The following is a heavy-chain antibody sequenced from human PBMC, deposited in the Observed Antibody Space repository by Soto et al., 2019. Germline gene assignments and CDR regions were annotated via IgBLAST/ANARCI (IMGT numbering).Heavy chain of an antibody. CDR3: ARVFGFGGMDV. CDR2: IYYSGST. J-gene: IGHJ6*02. CDR1: GGSISSYY. V-gene: IGHV4-59*06. D-gene: IGHD3-10*01. Sequence: SETLSLTCTVSGGSISSYYWSWIRQHPGKGLEWIGYIYYSGSTYYNPSLKSRVTISVDTSKNQFSLKLSSVTSADTAVYYCARVFGFGGMDVWGQGTTVTVSS.